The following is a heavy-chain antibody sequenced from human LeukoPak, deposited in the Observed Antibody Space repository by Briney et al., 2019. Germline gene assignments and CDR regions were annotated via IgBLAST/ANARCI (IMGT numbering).Heavy chain of an antibody. V-gene: IGHV4-59*01. CDR2: IYYSGST. J-gene: IGHJ5*02. D-gene: IGHD3-10*01. CDR3: ARYRASYGSGNNWFDP. Sequence: SETLSLTCTVSGGSISSYYWSWIRQPPGKGLEWIGYIYYSGSTNYNPSLKSRVTISVDTSKNQFSLKLSSVTTADTAVYYCARYRASYGSGNNWFDPWGQGTLSPSPQ. CDR1: GGSISSYY.